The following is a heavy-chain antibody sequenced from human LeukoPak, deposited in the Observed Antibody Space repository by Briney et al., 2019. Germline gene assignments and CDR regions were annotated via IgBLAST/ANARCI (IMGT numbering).Heavy chain of an antibody. CDR1: GYTFTGYY. D-gene: IGHD3-9*01. Sequence: GASVKVSCKASGYTFTGYYMHWVRQAPGQGLEWMGWINPNSGGTNYAQKFQGRVTMTRDTSISTAYMELSRLRSDDTAVYYYARDRLEILTGYLFDYWGQGTLVTVSS. J-gene: IGHJ4*02. CDR2: INPNSGGT. CDR3: ARDRLEILTGYLFDY. V-gene: IGHV1-2*02.